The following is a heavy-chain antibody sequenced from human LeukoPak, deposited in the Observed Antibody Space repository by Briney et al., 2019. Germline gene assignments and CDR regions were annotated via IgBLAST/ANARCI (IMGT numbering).Heavy chain of an antibody. CDR1: GYTFSKYD. D-gene: IGHD3-10*01. CDR3: ARVPTVRYGSGRSDWFDP. J-gene: IGHJ5*02. V-gene: IGHV1-8*01. Sequence: ASVKVSCKASGYTFSKYDINWVRQATGQGLEWMGWMNPNSGNTGYAQKFQGRVTMTRNTSISTAYMELSSLRSEDTAVYYCARVPTVRYGSGRSDWFDPWGQGTLVTVSS. CDR2: MNPNSGNT.